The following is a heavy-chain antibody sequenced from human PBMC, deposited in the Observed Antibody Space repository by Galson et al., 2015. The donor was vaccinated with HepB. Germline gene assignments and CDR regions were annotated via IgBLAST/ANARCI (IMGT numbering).Heavy chain of an antibody. J-gene: IGHJ4*02. D-gene: IGHD6-13*01. Sequence: SLRLSCAASGFTFSGSAIHWVRQASGKGPEWVGRIRSKANNYATSYAPSLKGRFTISRDDSKNMAYLHMKSLKTEDTAVYYCTRWGDLSGYSSRWGQGTLVTVSP. CDR1: GFTFSGSA. CDR3: TRWGDLSGYSSR. V-gene: IGHV3-73*01. CDR2: IRSKANNYAT.